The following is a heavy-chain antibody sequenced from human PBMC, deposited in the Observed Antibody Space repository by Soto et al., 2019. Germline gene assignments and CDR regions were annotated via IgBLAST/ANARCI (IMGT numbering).Heavy chain of an antibody. D-gene: IGHD2-8*01. Sequence: PGGSLRLSCAASGFTFSSYAMSWVRQAPGKGLEWVSAISGSGGSTYYADSVKGRFTISRDNSKNTLYLQMNSLRAEDTAVYYCAKDWEGYCTNGVCTHVKQWLSTPFDYWGQGTLVTVSS. J-gene: IGHJ4*02. CDR2: ISGSGGST. CDR1: GFTFSSYA. CDR3: AKDWEGYCTNGVCTHVKQWLSTPFDY. V-gene: IGHV3-23*01.